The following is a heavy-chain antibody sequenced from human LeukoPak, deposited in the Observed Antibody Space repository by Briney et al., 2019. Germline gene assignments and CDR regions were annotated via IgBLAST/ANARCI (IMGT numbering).Heavy chain of an antibody. J-gene: IGHJ4*02. CDR1: GFVFSSYW. CDR2: IKDDESQK. CDR3: ARDRGGKDF. Sequence: PGGSLRLSCTASGFVFSSYWMSWVRQAPGKGLEWVANIKDDESQKYYGDSVTGRFTISRDNAKKSLYLQMNSLRADDTAVYYCARDRGGKDFWGQGTLVVVSS. V-gene: IGHV3-7*03. D-gene: IGHD1-1*01.